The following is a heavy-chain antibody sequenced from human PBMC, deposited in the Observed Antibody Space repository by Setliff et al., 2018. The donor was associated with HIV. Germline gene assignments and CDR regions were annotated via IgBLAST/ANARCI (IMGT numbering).Heavy chain of an antibody. Sequence: SETLSLTCTVSGGSVTDISYYWAWIRQPPGKGLQWVGTIFYSGSTYYNPSLKSRVTISVDTSKNQFSLRLNSVTAADTAVYYCAGQRSSGLGYAFDIWGQGTMVTVSS. J-gene: IGHJ3*02. CDR3: AGQRSSGLGYAFDI. D-gene: IGHD6-19*01. CDR2: IFYSGST. V-gene: IGHV4-39*01. CDR1: GGSVTDISYY.